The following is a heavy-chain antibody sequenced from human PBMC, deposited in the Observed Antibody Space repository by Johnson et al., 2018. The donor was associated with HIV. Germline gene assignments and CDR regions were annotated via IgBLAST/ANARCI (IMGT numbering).Heavy chain of an antibody. D-gene: IGHD2/OR15-2a*01. CDR3: VFFYASFDI. Sequence: QVQLVESGGGVVQPGRSLRLSCAASGFTFSSYGMPWVRQAPGKGLEWVAVISYDGSNKYYADSVKGRFTISRDNSKNTLYLQMNSLRAEDTAVYYCVFFYASFDIWGQGTMVTVSS. CDR1: GFTFSSYG. CDR2: ISYDGSNK. J-gene: IGHJ3*02. V-gene: IGHV3-30*03.